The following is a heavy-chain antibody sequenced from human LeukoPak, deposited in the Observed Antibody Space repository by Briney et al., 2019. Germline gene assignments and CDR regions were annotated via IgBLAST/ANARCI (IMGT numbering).Heavy chain of an antibody. J-gene: IGHJ4*02. CDR1: GFTFRSCG. D-gene: IGHD6-19*01. CDR3: ASLRRDSSGWYYFDY. Sequence: PGGSLRLSCAASGFTFRSCGMHWVRQAPGKGLEWVAIIWYDGSNRYYADSVKGRFTISRDNSKNTLYLQMNSLRAEDTAVYYCASLRRDSSGWYYFDYWGQGTLVSVSS. CDR2: IWYDGSNR. V-gene: IGHV3-33*01.